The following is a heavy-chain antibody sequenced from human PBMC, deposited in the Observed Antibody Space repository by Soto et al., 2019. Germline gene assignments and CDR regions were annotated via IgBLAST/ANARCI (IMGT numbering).Heavy chain of an antibody. CDR2: IFYLGSS. CDR1: GDSIISSDFY. Sequence: PSETLSLTCTVPGDSIISSDFYWGWVRQPPGKGLEWIGSIFYLGSSYYNPSLKSRVTMSVDTSKNQFSLRLRSVTAADKALYFCARHSLALRKNNWFDPWGQGIMVTVSS. D-gene: IGHD3-3*02. CDR3: ARHSLALRKNNWFDP. V-gene: IGHV4-39*01. J-gene: IGHJ5*02.